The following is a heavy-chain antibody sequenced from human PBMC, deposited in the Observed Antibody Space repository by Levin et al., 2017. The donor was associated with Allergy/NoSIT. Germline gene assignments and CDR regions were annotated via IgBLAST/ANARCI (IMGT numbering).Heavy chain of an antibody. D-gene: IGHD2-2*01. Sequence: SCAASGFTFSSYWMHWVRQAPGKGLVWVSRIKNDGSSTNYGDSVKGRFTISRDNAENTLYLQMNSLRDEDTAVYYCARDRNFKCARSTCYVAFDIWGRGTMVTVSS. V-gene: IGHV3-74*01. J-gene: IGHJ3*02. CDR3: ARDRNFKCARSTCYVAFDI. CDR1: GFTFSSYW. CDR2: IKNDGSST.